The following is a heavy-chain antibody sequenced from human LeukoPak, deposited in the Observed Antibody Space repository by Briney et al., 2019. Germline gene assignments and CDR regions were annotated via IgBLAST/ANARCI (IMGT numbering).Heavy chain of an antibody. V-gene: IGHV3-64*01. D-gene: IGHD5-18*01. CDR3: ARLHVDTAMVSGGMDV. CDR1: AFTFSSYA. Sequence: QPGGSLRLSCAASAFTFSSYAMEWVRQAPGRGLGYVSAISSNVGSTYYANSVKGRFTISRDNSKNTLYLQMGSRRAEDMAVYYCARLHVDTAMVSGGMDVWGQGTTVTVSS. CDR2: ISSNVGST. J-gene: IGHJ6*02.